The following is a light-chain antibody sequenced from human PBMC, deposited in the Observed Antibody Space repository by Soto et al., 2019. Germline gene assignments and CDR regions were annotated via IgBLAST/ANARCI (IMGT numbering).Light chain of an antibody. CDR3: QYNGGSPRT. CDR1: ESVAS. J-gene: IGKJ1*01. Sequence: EIFLTQSPGTLSLSPGEGTTLSCRASESVASLAWYRQKPGQAPRLLIYGASTRATGIPDRFSGSWFGTDFPLTISRLEHEDFAVYYCQYNGGSPRTFGRGTKVDIK. CDR2: GAS. V-gene: IGKV3-20*01.